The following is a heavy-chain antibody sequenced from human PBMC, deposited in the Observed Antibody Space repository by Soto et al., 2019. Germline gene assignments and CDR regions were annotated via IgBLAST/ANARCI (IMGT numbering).Heavy chain of an antibody. CDR2: IYYTGST. D-gene: IGHD3-16*01. J-gene: IGHJ4*02. CDR3: ARHNPPPWALFDY. CDR1: GGSIPSTSFY. Sequence: SETLSLTCTVSGGSIPSTSFYWGWIRQPPGKGLEWIASIYYTGSTYYNPSLKSRVTISVDTSKNQFSLKLGSVTAADTAVYYCARHNPPPWALFDYWGQGTLVTVSS. V-gene: IGHV4-39*01.